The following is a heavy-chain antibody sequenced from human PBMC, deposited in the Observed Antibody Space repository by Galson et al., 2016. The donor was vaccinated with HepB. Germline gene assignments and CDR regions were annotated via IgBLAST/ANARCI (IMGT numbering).Heavy chain of an antibody. CDR2: ISHSGRP. CDR3: ARDQVHGYYSYGSGYYEEVAFDI. CDR1: GGSLSSSNW. D-gene: IGHD3-22*01. V-gene: IGHV4/OR15-8*01. Sequence: ETLSLTCAVSGGSLSSSNWWSWVRQSPGKGLEWIGEISHSGRPTYNPSLKSRVTISVDKSKNQFSLRLSSVTAAVTAVYYCARDQVHGYYSYGSGYYEEVAFDIWGQGTLVTVSS. J-gene: IGHJ3*02.